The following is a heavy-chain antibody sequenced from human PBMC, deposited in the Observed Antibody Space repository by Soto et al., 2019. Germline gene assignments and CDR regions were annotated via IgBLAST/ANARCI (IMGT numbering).Heavy chain of an antibody. CDR1: GYTFTSYA. Sequence: QVQLVQSGAEVKKPGASVKVSCKASGYTFTSYAMHWVRQAPGQRLEWMGWINAGNGNTKYSQKFQGRVTITRDTSASTAHMELSSLRSEDTAVYYCAFVCGSCFGPGGRWFDPWGQGTLVTVSS. J-gene: IGHJ5*02. V-gene: IGHV1-3*01. D-gene: IGHD2-15*01. CDR2: INAGNGNT. CDR3: AFVCGSCFGPGGRWFDP.